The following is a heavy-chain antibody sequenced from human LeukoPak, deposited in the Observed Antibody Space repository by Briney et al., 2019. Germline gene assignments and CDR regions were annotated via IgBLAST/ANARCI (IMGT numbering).Heavy chain of an antibody. CDR1: GYSISSGYS. V-gene: IGHV4-38-2*01. CDR2: IYHSGST. D-gene: IGHD5-18*01. Sequence: PSETLSLTCAVSGYSISSGYSWGWIRQPPGKGLEWIGSIYHSGSTYYNPSLKSRVTISVDTSKNQYSLKLSSVTAADTAVYYCARHSGYSYAIQTWGQGTMVTVSS. CDR3: ARHSGYSYAIQT. J-gene: IGHJ3*01.